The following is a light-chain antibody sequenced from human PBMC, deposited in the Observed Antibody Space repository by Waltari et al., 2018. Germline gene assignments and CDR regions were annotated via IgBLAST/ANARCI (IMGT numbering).Light chain of an antibody. CDR3: QVWDASGDQAV. Sequence: SFVLTQSPSISVAPGQTARISCGGDNIGPLNVSWYQQKPGQAPVLFLFDDSDRPSGIPERFSGSNSGDTATLTISGVEAGDEADYFCQVWDASGDQAVFGGGTKLTVL. V-gene: IGLV3-21*02. CDR1: NIGPLN. J-gene: IGLJ2*01. CDR2: DDS.